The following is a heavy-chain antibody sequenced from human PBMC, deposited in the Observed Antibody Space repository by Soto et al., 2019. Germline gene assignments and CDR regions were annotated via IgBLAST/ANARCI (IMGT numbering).Heavy chain of an antibody. Sequence: QVQLQQSGPRLVKPSETLSLTCTVSSGPSRSYNWGWIRQSPRRGLEWIGYVYYTGDTAYNPSLMFRVTISAATSTNNSSLILRSVTVAVTAVYYCVRLGIDYLPGLADVWGQGTTVSVSS. CDR2: VYYTGDT. CDR1: SGPSRSYN. J-gene: IGHJ6*02. CDR3: VRLGIDYLPGLADV. D-gene: IGHD1-26*01. V-gene: IGHV4-59*08.